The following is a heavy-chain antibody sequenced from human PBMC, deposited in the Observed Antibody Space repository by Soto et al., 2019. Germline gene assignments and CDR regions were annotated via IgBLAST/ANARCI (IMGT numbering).Heavy chain of an antibody. J-gene: IGHJ6*02. CDR1: GFTFSSYA. CDR3: AREGTGITIFGVVIYYYYGMDV. V-gene: IGHV3-30-3*01. CDR2: ISYDGSNK. Sequence: HPVGSLRLSCAASGFTFSSYAMHWVRQAPGKGLEWVAVISYDGSNKYYADSVKGRFTISRDNSKNTLYLQMNSLRAEDTAVYYCAREGTGITIFGVVIYYYYGMDVWGQGTTVTVSS. D-gene: IGHD3-3*01.